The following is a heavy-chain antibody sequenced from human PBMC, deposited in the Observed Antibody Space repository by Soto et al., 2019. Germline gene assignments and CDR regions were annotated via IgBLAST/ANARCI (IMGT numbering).Heavy chain of an antibody. CDR1: GYTFTGYY. V-gene: IGHV1-2*04. CDR3: ARDPGYCSGGSCPLGYYYYGMDV. Sequence: SGEVSFKASGYTFTGYYMHWVRQAPGQGLEWMGWINPNSGGTNYAQKFQGWVTMTRDTSISTAYMELSRLRSDDTAVYYCARDPGYCSGGSCPLGYYYYGMDVWGQGTTVTVSS. D-gene: IGHD2-15*01. J-gene: IGHJ6*02. CDR2: INPNSGGT.